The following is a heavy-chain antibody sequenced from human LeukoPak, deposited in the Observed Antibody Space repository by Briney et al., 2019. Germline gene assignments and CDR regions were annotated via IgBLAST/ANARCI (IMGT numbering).Heavy chain of an antibody. D-gene: IGHD3-10*01. CDR2: IIPILGIA. V-gene: IGHV1-69*04. Sequence: SVKVSCKASGCTFSSYAISWVRQAPGQGLEWMGRIIPILGIANYAQKFQGRVTITADKSTSTAYMELSSLRSEDTAVYYCARDRSSLEMWFDPWGQGTLVTVSS. CDR1: GCTFSSYA. J-gene: IGHJ5*02. CDR3: ARDRSSLEMWFDP.